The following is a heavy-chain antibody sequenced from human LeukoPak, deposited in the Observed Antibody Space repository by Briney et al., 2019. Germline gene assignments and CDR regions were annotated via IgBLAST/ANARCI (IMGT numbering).Heavy chain of an antibody. CDR1: GFTFSRHG. CDR2: IRYDGSDK. CDR3: AKGGSGRNYYYYYMDV. J-gene: IGHJ6*03. Sequence: GGSLRLSCAASGFTFSRHGMHWVRQAPGKGLEWVAFIRYDGSDKYYADSVKGRFTISRDNSENTLYLQMNSLRPEDTAVYYCAKGGSGRNYYYYYMDVWGKGTTVTVSS. D-gene: IGHD1-26*01. V-gene: IGHV3-30*02.